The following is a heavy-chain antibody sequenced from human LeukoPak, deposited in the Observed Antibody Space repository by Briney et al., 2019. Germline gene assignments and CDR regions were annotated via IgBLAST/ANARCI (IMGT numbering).Heavy chain of an antibody. CDR2: ISAYNGNT. CDR3: AREKGLRGSRDY. V-gene: IGHV1-18*01. Sequence: EASVKVSCTASGYTFTSYGISWVRQAPGQGLEWMGWISAYNGNTNYAQKLQGRVTMTTDTSTSTAYMELRSLRSDDTAVYYWAREKGLRGSRDYWGQGTLVTVSS. J-gene: IGHJ4*02. CDR1: GYTFTSYG. D-gene: IGHD2-15*01.